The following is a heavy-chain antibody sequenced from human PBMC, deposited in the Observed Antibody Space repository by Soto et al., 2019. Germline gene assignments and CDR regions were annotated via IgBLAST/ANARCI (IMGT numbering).Heavy chain of an antibody. CDR1: GFRFTNYA. CDR3: ARLPRSGGEHY. CDR2: KSYDGSIE. D-gene: IGHD2-15*01. V-gene: IGHV3-30*14. J-gene: IGHJ4*02. Sequence: QVQLVESGGGVVQPGRSLRLSCAASGFRFTNYAMHWVRQAPGKGLEWVSVKSYDGSIEYYADSVKGRFTISRDNSKNSLYLQMNSLGIEDTAVYYCARLPRSGGEHYWGQGTLVTVSS.